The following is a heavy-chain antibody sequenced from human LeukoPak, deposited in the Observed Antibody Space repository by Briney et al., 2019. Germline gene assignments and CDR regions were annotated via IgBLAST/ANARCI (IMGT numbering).Heavy chain of an antibody. CDR2: IHLSGTT. D-gene: IGHD3-22*01. CDR1: GGSFRGYY. V-gene: IGHV4-34*01. J-gene: IGHJ4*02. Sequence: SETLSLTCAVYGGSFRGYYWTWLRQPPGKGLEWIGEIHLSGTTYYNPSLKSRVTISVDMSKNQFSLRLTSVAAADTAVYYCARTSGSGDSSGYYYSPDFDYWGQGTLVTVSS. CDR3: ARTSGSGDSSGYYYSPDFDY.